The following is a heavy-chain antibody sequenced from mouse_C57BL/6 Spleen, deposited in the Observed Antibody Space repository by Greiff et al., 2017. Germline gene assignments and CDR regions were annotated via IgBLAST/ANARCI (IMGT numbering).Heavy chain of an antibody. Sequence: QVQLQQPGAELVMPGASVKLSCKASGYTFTSYWMHWVKQRPGQGLEWIGEINPSDSYTNYNQKFKGKSTLTVDKSSSTAYMQLSSLTSEDSAVYYCASSGDYSLWGQGTLVTVAA. V-gene: IGHV1-69*01. CDR2: INPSDSYT. D-gene: IGHD1-1*01. CDR1: GYTFTSYW. J-gene: IGHJ3*01. CDR3: ASSGDYSL.